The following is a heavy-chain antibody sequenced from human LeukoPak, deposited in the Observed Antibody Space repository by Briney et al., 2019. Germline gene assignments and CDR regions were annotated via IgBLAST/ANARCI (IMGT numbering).Heavy chain of an antibody. CDR3: ARDLHWGASDY. CDR1: GFTFSSYS. D-gene: IGHD1-26*01. J-gene: IGHJ4*02. Sequence: PGGSLRLSCAASGFTFSSYSMNWVRQAPGKGLEWVSSISSSSYIYYADSVKGRFTISRDNAKNTLYLQMNSLGVEDTAVYYCARDLHWGASDYWGQGTLVTVSS. CDR2: ISSSSYI. V-gene: IGHV3-21*01.